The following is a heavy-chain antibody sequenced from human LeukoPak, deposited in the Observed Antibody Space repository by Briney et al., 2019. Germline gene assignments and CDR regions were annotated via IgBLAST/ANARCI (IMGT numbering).Heavy chain of an antibody. V-gene: IGHV4-34*01. CDR3: ARMALATVVVYYFGY. D-gene: IGHD4-23*01. CDR1: GGSFSGYY. Sequence: SETLSLTCTVYGGSFSGYYWSWIRQPPGKGLEWIGEINHSGSTNYNPSLKSRVTISVDTSKNQFSLKLSSVTAADTAVYYCARMALATVVVYYFGYWGQGTLVTVSS. CDR2: INHSGST. J-gene: IGHJ4*02.